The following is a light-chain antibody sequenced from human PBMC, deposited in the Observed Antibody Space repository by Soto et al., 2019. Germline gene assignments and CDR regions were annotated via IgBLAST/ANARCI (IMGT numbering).Light chain of an antibody. J-gene: IGLJ2*01. CDR2: DVS. V-gene: IGLV2-14*01. CDR1: SSDVGGYNY. Sequence: QSALTQPASVSGSPGQSITISCTGTSSDVGGYNYVSWYQQHPGKAPKLMIYDVSNRPSGVSNRFSGSMSGNTASLTISGLQAEDEAHYYCSSYTSSSTVVFGGGTKVTVL. CDR3: SSYTSSSTVV.